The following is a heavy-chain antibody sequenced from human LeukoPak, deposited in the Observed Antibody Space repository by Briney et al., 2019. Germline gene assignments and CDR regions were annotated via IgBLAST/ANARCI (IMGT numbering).Heavy chain of an antibody. J-gene: IGHJ4*02. CDR1: GFTFSIYV. V-gene: IGHV3-21*04. Sequence: GGSLRLSCAASGFTFSIYVMTWVPDAPGGGLEWLSYIYTVSGVTDSAESVRGRFTTSRDNARNSLYLQLTSLRAEDTAVYYCARDSGTCVDYTCHHFDSWGQGTLVTVSS. CDR3: ARDSGTCVDYTCHHFDS. D-gene: IGHD3-3*01. CDR2: IYTVSGVT.